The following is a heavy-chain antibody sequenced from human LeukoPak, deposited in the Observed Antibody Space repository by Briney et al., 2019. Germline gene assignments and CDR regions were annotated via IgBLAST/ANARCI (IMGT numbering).Heavy chain of an antibody. CDR3: AKARTPYNSGFDY. CDR2: TSASGSTT. CDR1: GFTFTDYA. J-gene: IGHJ4*02. V-gene: IGHV3-23*01. D-gene: IGHD6-19*01. Sequence: GGSLRLSCAASGFTFTDYAMGWVRQAPGQGLEWASTTSASGSTTYYADSVRGRFTISRDNSKNTLSLQMSSLRAEDTAVYYCAKARTPYNSGFDYWGQGTLVAVPS.